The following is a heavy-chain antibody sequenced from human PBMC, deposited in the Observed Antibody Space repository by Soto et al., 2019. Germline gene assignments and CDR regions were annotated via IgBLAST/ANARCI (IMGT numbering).Heavy chain of an antibody. Sequence: VGSLRVSCGASGFTFRGYGRNWVRQDPGKGLEWVSYIISRGTSVFYPDSVKGRFTISRDNAKNSLYLQMNNLRAEDTAFYFCARATQSYYDTSGYYSYVHWGQGAQVTVSS. D-gene: IGHD3-22*01. CDR3: ARATQSYYDTSGYYSYVH. V-gene: IGHV3-48*04. J-gene: IGHJ4*02. CDR2: IISRGTSV. CDR1: GFTFRGYG.